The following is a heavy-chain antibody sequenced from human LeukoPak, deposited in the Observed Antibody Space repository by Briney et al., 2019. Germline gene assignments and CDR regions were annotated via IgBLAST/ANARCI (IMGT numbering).Heavy chain of an antibody. CDR3: AKAYSSSWQPDPTYFDY. CDR2: ISGSGGST. D-gene: IGHD6-13*01. J-gene: IGHJ4*02. V-gene: IGHV3-23*01. CDR1: GFTFSSYA. Sequence: PGGSLRLSCAASGFTFSSYAMSWVRQAPGKGLECVSAISGSGGSTYYADSVKGRFTISRDNSKNTLYLQMNSLRAEDTAVYYCAKAYSSSWQPDPTYFDYWGQGTLVTVSS.